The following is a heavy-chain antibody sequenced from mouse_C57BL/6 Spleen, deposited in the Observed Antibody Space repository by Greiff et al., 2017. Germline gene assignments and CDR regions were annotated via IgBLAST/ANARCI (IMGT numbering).Heavy chain of an antibody. V-gene: IGHV1-82*01. D-gene: IGHD1-1*01. CDR1: GYAFSSSW. CDR2: IYPGDGDT. J-gene: IGHJ4*01. CDR3: ARDGSSHYAMDY. Sequence: VQLQQSGPELVKPGASVKISCKASGYAFSSSWMNWVKQRPGKGLEWIGRIYPGDGDTNYNGKFKGKATLTADKSSSTAYMQLSSLTSEDSAVYFCARDGSSHYAMDYWGQGTSVTVSS.